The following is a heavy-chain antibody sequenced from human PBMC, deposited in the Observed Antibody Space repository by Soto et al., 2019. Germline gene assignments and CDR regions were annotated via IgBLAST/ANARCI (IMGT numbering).Heavy chain of an antibody. CDR2: ISGSGGST. V-gene: IGHV3-23*01. Sequence: EVQLLESGGGLEQPGGSLRLSCVGSGHTFHNYAMTWVRQAPGKGLEWVSGISGSGGSTYYADSVRGRFTISRDDSKNTLYLQMNSLRAEDTAVYYCAKVSRGIGVEPAALKWGQGTLVTVSS. J-gene: IGHJ4*02. CDR1: GHTFHNYA. CDR3: AKVSRGIGVEPAALK. D-gene: IGHD2-2*01.